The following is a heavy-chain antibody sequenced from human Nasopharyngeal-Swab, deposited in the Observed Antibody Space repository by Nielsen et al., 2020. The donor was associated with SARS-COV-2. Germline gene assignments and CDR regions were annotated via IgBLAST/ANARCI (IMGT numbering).Heavy chain of an antibody. CDR2: IYYSGST. V-gene: IGHV4-39*07. J-gene: IGHJ4*02. CDR3: ARVGARDYVWGSYRPNPGGY. Sequence: SETLSLTCTVSGGSISSSSYYWGWIRQPPGKGLEWIGSIYYSGSTYYSPSLKSRVTISVDTSKNQFSLKLSSVAAADTAVYYCARVGARDYVWGSYRPNPGGYWGQGTLVTVSS. CDR1: GGSISSSSYY. D-gene: IGHD3-16*02.